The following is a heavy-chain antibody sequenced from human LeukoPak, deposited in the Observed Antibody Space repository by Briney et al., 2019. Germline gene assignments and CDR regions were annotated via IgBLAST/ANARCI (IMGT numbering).Heavy chain of an antibody. Sequence: ASVKVSCKASGYTFTSYDINWVRQATGQGLEWMGWMNPNSGNTGYAQKFQGRVTMTRNTSISTAYMELSSLKASDTAMYYCARRGSSYWFDPWGQGTLVTVSS. CDR1: GYTFTSYD. CDR3: ARRGSSYWFDP. V-gene: IGHV1-8*01. J-gene: IGHJ5*02. CDR2: MNPNSGNT. D-gene: IGHD1-26*01.